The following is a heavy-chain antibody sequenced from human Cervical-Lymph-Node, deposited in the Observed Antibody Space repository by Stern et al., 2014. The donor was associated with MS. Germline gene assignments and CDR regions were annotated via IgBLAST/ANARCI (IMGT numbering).Heavy chain of an antibody. CDR2: IIPFFGST. CDR1: GGTFSDYA. V-gene: IGHV1-69*01. J-gene: IGHJ5*01. Sequence: VQLVESGAEVTKPGSSVKVSCKASGGTFSDYAISWVRQATGQGLEWMGGIIPFFGSTDYAQNFQGRVTITADESTTTAYMDLSSLRSEDTAVYYCARGAYCGGDCYWGWFDSWGQGTLVTVSS. D-gene: IGHD2-21*02. CDR3: ARGAYCGGDCYWGWFDS.